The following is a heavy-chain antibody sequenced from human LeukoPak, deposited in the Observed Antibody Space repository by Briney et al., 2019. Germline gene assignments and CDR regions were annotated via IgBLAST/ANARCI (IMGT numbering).Heavy chain of an antibody. CDR1: GGXLSSHY. Sequence: SETLSLTCTVSGGXLSSHYWSWIRQPAGKGLEWIGRIYTSGSTNYNPSLKSRVTMSVDTSKNQFSLKLSSVTAADTAVYYCARDISGSYPGYFDYWGQGTLVTVSS. D-gene: IGHD1-26*01. CDR2: IYTSGST. J-gene: IGHJ4*02. CDR3: ARDISGSYPGYFDY. V-gene: IGHV4-4*07.